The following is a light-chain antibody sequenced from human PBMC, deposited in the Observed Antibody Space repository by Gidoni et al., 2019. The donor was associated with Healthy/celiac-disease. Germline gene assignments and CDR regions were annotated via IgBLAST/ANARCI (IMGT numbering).Light chain of an antibody. CDR1: QSITSY. J-gene: IGKJ1*01. CDR3: QQSYSTFWT. CDR2: AAS. V-gene: IGKV1-39*01. Sequence: DIQMTPSPSSLSASVGDRVTITCRASQSITSYLNWYQQKPGKAPKLLIYAASSLQSGVPSRFSGSGSGTDFTLTISSLQLEDFATYYCQQSYSTFWTFGQGTKVEIK.